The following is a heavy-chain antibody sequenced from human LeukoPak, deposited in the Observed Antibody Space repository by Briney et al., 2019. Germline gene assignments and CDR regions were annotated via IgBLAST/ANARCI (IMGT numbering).Heavy chain of an antibody. Sequence: SQTLSLTCAVSGGSISSGGYSWSWIRQPPGKGLEWIGEINHSGSTNYNPSLKSRVTISVDTSKNQFSLKLSSVTAADTAVYYCARGGSSGWYRDPTRRGYYGMDVWGQGTTVTVSS. J-gene: IGHJ6*02. CDR1: GGSISSGGYS. CDR3: ARGGSSGWYRDPTRRGYYGMDV. V-gene: IGHV4-30-2*01. CDR2: INHSGST. D-gene: IGHD6-19*01.